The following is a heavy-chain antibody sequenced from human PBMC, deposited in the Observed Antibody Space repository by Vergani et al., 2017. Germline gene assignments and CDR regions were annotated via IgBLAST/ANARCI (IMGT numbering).Heavy chain of an antibody. J-gene: IGHJ4*02. V-gene: IGHV5-51*01. CDR2: IYPADSDT. Sequence: EVELVQSGPEMRKPGESLKISCKGSEYSFGNYWIGWVRQMPGKGLEWKGIIYPADSDTRYSPSVQGKVTISADKSISTAFLQWYSLKASDTALYYCARHTTYTDSWGQGTLVTVSS. D-gene: IGHD1-1*01. CDR1: EYSFGNYW. CDR3: ARHTTYTDS.